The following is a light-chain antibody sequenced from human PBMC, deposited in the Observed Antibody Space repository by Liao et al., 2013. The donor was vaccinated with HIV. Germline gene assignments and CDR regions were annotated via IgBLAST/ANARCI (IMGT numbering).Light chain of an antibody. CDR1: NIGSKS. V-gene: IGLV3-21*04. J-gene: IGLJ3*02. Sequence: SYELTQPPSVSVAPGKTARITCGGNNIGSKSVHWYQQKPGQAPVLVIYYDSDRPSGIPERFSGSNSGNTATLTISRVEAGDEADYYCQVWDSPSDHRVFGGGTKLTV. CDR3: QVWDSPSDHRV. CDR2: YDS.